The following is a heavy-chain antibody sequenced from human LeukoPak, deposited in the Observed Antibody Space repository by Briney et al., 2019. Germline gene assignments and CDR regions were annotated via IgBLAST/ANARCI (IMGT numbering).Heavy chain of an antibody. CDR2: ISYTGDT. V-gene: IGHV4-31*11. CDR3: ARLTPLYGLDY. CDR1: GASINSGAYS. D-gene: IGHD2-2*02. J-gene: IGHJ4*02. Sequence: SETLSLTCAVSGASINSGAYSWTWIRQRPGECLEFIGNISYTGDTYFNPSLKSRVAFSVDTSKSHFSLRLTSVTAADTAFYYCARLTPLYGLDYWGQGILATVSS.